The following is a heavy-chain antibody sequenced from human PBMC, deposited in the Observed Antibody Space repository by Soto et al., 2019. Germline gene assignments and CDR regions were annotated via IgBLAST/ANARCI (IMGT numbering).Heavy chain of an antibody. V-gene: IGHV2-5*02. CDR3: VHRRSRLFAY. CDR2: VFWDDDK. CDR1: GFSLSSNGVG. D-gene: IGHD6-6*01. J-gene: IGHJ4*02. Sequence: SGPTLVNPAQTLTQTCTFSGFSLSSNGVGVGWNRQPPRKALEWLAVVFWDDDKRYSPSLKTRLTITKDTSKNQVVLTMTNMDPVDTATYYCVHRRSRLFAYWGQGALVTVSS.